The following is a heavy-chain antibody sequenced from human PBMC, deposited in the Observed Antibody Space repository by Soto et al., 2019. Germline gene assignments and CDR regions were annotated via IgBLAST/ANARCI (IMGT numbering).Heavy chain of an antibody. CDR1: GGSISRGGYY. CDR3: ARESIAAADYFDY. J-gene: IGHJ4*02. V-gene: IGHV4-61*08. CDR2: IYYSVST. Sequence: SETLSLTFTVSGGSISRGGYYWSWIRQHPGKGLEWIGYIYYSVSTYYNPSLKSRVTISVDTSKNQFSLKLSSVTAADTAVYYCARESIAAADYFDYWGQGTLVTVSS. D-gene: IGHD6-13*01.